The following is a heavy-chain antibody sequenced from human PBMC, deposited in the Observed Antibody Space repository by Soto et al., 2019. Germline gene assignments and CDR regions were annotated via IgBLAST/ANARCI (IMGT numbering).Heavy chain of an antibody. CDR1: GYTFTGYY. J-gene: IGHJ6*02. CDR3: ARDRSGIAAAPIYYGMDV. V-gene: IGHV1-2*02. D-gene: IGHD6-13*01. CDR2: INPNSGGT. Sequence: GASVKVSCKASGYTFTGYYMHWVRQAPGQGLEWMGWINPNSGGTNYAQKFQGRVTMTRDTSTSTVYMELSSLRSEDTAVYYCARDRSGIAAAPIYYGMDVWGQGTTVTVSS.